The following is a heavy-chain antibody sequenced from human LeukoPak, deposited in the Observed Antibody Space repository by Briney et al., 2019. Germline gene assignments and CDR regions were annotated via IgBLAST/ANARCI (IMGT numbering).Heavy chain of an antibody. Sequence: GGSLRLSCAASGFTFSSYGMHWVRQAPGKGLEWVAVIWYDGSNKYYADSVKGRFTISRDNSKNTLYLQMNSLRVEDTAVYYCARVTGGSGSYYTYWGQGTLVTVSS. CDR3: ARVTGGSGSYYTY. J-gene: IGHJ4*02. V-gene: IGHV3-33*01. CDR2: IWYDGSNK. D-gene: IGHD3-10*01. CDR1: GFTFSSYG.